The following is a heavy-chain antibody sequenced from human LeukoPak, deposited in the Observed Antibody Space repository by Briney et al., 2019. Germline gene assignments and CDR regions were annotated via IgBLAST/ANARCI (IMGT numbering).Heavy chain of an antibody. D-gene: IGHD6-13*01. CDR1: GGSISSGSYY. CDR2: IYTSGST. Sequence: PSQTLSLTCTVSGGSISSGSYYWSWSRQPAGKGLQWIGRIYTSGSTNYNPSLKSRVTISVDTSKNQFSLKLSSVTAADTAVYYCERDLRGSSWYKGDNWYDPWGQGTLVTVSS. CDR3: ERDLRGSSWYKGDNWYDP. V-gene: IGHV4-61*02. J-gene: IGHJ5*02.